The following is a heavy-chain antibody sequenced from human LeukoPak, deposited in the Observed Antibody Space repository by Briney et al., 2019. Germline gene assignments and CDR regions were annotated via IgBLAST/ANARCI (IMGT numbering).Heavy chain of an antibody. Sequence: PSETLSLTCAVSGYSISSGYYWGWIRQPPGKGLEWIGSIYHSGSTYYNPSLKSRVTISVDTSKNQFSLKLSSVTAADTAVYYCARGLRYLDWSNQGADYWGQGTLVTVSS. CDR1: GYSISSGYY. J-gene: IGHJ4*02. CDR2: IYHSGST. CDR3: ARGLRYLDWSNQGADY. D-gene: IGHD3-9*01. V-gene: IGHV4-38-2*01.